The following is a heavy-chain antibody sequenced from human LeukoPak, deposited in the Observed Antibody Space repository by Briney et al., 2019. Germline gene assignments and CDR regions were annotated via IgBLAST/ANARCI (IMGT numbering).Heavy chain of an antibody. Sequence: PGGSLRLSCAASGFTFSSYEMNWVRQAPGKGLEWVSYISSSGSTIYYADSVKGRFTISRDSAKNTLYLQMNTLRAEDTAVYYCPRDLDLGGYSRFDDWGQGALVTVSS. CDR2: ISSSGSTI. CDR1: GFTFSSYE. V-gene: IGHV3-48*03. CDR3: PRDLDLGGYSRFDD. D-gene: IGHD4-23*01. J-gene: IGHJ4*02.